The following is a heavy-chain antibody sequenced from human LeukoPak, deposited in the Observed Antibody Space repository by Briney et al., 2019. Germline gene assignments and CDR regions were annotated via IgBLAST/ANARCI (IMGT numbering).Heavy chain of an antibody. J-gene: IGHJ4*02. CDR3: AKEGVISETFDC. D-gene: IGHD2-21*01. Sequence: GGSLRLSCVASGLQFSRYAIHWGRQAPGKGLEWVSLVSTGGSTTYYADSVRGRFNVSRDNAKDTVFLQLNSLRAEDTAIYYCAKEGVISETFDCWGQGVLVTVSS. V-gene: IGHV3-23*01. CDR2: VSTGGSTT. CDR1: GLQFSRYA.